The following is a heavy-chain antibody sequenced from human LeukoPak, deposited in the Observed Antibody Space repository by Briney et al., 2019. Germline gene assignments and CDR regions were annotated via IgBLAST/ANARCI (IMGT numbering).Heavy chain of an antibody. V-gene: IGHV1-46*01. CDR2: INPSGGST. D-gene: IGHD5-18*01. CDR1: VYTFTSYY. J-gene: IGHJ6*03. CDR3: ARDSKYSYGRPVSYYYYYMDV. Sequence: GASVKVSCKASVYTFTSYYMHWVRQPPGQGLEWMGIINPSGGSTSYAQKFQGRVTMTRDMSTSTVYMELSSLRSEDTAVYYCARDSKYSYGRPVSYYYYYMDVWGKGTTVTVSS.